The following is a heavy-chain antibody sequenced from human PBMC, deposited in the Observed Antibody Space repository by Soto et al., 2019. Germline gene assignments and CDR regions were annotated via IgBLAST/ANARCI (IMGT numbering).Heavy chain of an antibody. J-gene: IGHJ4*02. D-gene: IGHD6-19*01. V-gene: IGHV3-23*01. CDR1: GFTFSSYA. Sequence: GGSLRLSCAASGFTFSSYAMSWVRQAPGKGLEWVSAISGSGGSTYYADSVKGRFTISRDNSKNTLYLQMNSLRAEDTAVYYCAKDLGKYSSGWTIVYWGQGTLVTVSS. CDR3: AKDLGKYSSGWTIVY. CDR2: ISGSGGST.